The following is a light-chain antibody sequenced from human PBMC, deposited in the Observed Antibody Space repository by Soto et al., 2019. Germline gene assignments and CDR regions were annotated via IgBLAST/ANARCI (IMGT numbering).Light chain of an antibody. Sequence: EIVLTQSPGTLSLSPGERATLSCRASQSVSSSYLAWYQQKPGQAPRLLSYGASSRATGIPDRFSGSGSGTDFTRTISRLEAEDFAVYYCQQYGSSPPLFTFGPGTKVDIK. J-gene: IGKJ3*01. V-gene: IGKV3-20*01. CDR1: QSVSSSY. CDR3: QQYGSSPPLFT. CDR2: GAS.